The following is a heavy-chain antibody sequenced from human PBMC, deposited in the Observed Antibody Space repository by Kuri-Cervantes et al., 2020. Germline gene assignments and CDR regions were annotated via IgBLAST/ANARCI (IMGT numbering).Heavy chain of an antibody. CDR2: INPNSGGT. J-gene: IGHJ1*01. Sequence: ASVKVSCKASGYTFTGYYMHWVRQAPGQGLEWMGWINPNSGGTNYAQKFQGRVTMTRDTSISTAYMELSSLRSEDTAVYYCARLTGSGPDGYFQHWGQGTLVTVSS. D-gene: IGHD2-15*01. V-gene: IGHV1-2*02. CDR1: GYTFTGYY. CDR3: ARLTGSGPDGYFQH.